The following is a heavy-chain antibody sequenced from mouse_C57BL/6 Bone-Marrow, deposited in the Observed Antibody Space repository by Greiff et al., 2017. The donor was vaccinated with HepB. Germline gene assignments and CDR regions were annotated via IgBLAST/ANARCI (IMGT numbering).Heavy chain of an antibody. J-gene: IGHJ2*01. CDR1: GYSITSGYY. CDR3: ASSNSFDY. CDR2: ISYDGSN. D-gene: IGHD2-5*01. Sequence: EVKLQESGPGLVKPSQSLSLTCSVTGYSITSGYYWNWIRQFPGNKLEWMGYISYDGSNNYNPSLKNRISITRDTSKNQFFLKLNSVTTEDTATYYCASSNSFDYWGQGTTLTVSS. V-gene: IGHV3-6*01.